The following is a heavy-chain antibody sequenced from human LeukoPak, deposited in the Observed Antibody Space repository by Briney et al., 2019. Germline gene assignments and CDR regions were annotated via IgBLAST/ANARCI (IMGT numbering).Heavy chain of an antibody. D-gene: IGHD3-22*01. V-gene: IGHV1-18*01. Sequence: YKCHTNYAQKLQGRVTITTHTSTSTAYMALRSLTSDDTAVYYCASDQVQYYDSSPDAFHIWGQGTMVTVSS. CDR3: ASDQVQYYDSSPDAFHI. CDR2: YKCHT. J-gene: IGHJ3*02.